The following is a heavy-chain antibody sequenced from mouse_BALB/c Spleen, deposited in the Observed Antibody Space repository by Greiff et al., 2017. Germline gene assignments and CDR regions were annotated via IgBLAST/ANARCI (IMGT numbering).Heavy chain of an antibody. CDR1: GFTFSSYT. J-gene: IGHJ2*01. CDR2: ISSGGSYT. V-gene: IGHV5-6-4*01. CDR3: TRVESTAYFDY. D-gene: IGHD1-2*01. Sequence: EVQLVESGGGLVKPGGSLKLSCAASGFTFSSYTMSWVRQTPEKRLEWVATISSGGSYTYYPDSVKGRFTISRDNAKNTLYLQMSSLKSEDTAMYYCTRVESTAYFDYWGQGTTLTVSS.